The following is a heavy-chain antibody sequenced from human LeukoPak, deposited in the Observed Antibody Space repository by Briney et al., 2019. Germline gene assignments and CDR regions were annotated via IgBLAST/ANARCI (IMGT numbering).Heavy chain of an antibody. CDR2: IKKDGTEK. V-gene: IGHV3-7*01. D-gene: IGHD6-19*01. Sequence: GGCLRLSCAASGFTFSSYWMSWVRQAPGKGLEWVANIKKDGTEKKYVESVKGRFTISRDNAKNSLYLQMNSLRAEDTALYYCARVGGSGWYSGWFDPWGQGTLVTVSS. J-gene: IGHJ5*02. CDR1: GFTFSSYW. CDR3: ARVGGSGWYSGWFDP.